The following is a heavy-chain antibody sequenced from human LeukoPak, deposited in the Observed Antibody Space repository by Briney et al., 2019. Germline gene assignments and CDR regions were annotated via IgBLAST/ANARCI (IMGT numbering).Heavy chain of an antibody. CDR2: INHSGST. CDR3: ARHGSTLRYFDRGDWFDP. Sequence: SSETLSLTCAVYGGSFSGYYWSWIRQPPGKGLEWIGEINHSGSTNYNPSLKSRVTISVDTSKNQFSLKLSSVTAADTAVYYCARHGSTLRYFDRGDWFDPWGQGTLVTVSS. CDR1: GGSFSGYY. V-gene: IGHV4-34*01. D-gene: IGHD3-9*01. J-gene: IGHJ5*02.